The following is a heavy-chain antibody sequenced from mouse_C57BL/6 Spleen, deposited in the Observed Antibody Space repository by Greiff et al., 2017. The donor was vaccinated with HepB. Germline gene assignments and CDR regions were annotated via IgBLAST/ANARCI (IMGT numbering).Heavy chain of an antibody. CDR1: GYTFTDYN. CDR2: INPNNGGT. J-gene: IGHJ3*01. V-gene: IGHV1-22*01. D-gene: IGHD2-4*01. Sequence: EVKLQESGPELVKPGASVKMSCKASGYTFTDYNMHWVKQSHGKSLEWIGYINPNNGGTSYHQKLKGKATLTVNKSSSTAYMELRSLTSEDSSVYYCARGDYDYGFAYWGQGTLVTVSA. CDR3: ARGDYDYGFAY.